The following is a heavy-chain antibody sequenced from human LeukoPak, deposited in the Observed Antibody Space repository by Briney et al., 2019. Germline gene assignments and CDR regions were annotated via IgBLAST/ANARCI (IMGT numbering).Heavy chain of an antibody. J-gene: IGHJ6*02. V-gene: IGHV1-18*01. D-gene: IGHD2-15*01. CDR1: GYTFTSYG. Sequence: ASVKVSCKASGYTFTSYGISWVRQAPGQGLEWMGWISVYNGNTNYAQKLQGSVTMTKDTSTSTAYMELRSLRSDDTAVYYCARDPDYCSGGSCYSPPYYYYGMDVWGQGTTVTVSS. CDR3: ARDPDYCSGGSCYSPPYYYYGMDV. CDR2: ISVYNGNT.